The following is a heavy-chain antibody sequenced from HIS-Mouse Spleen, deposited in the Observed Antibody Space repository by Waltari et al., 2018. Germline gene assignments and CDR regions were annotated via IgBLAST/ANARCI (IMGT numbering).Heavy chain of an antibody. D-gene: IGHD6-13*01. CDR3: AREIPYSSSWYDWYFDL. Sequence: QLQLQESCPGLVKPSETMSLTCTVAGCSISRRSYYWGWIRQPPGKGMDWIGSIYYSGSTSYNPSLKSRVTISVDTSKTQFSLKLSSVTAADTAVYYCAREIPYSSSWYDWYFDLWGRGTLVTVSS. CDR1: GCSISRRSYY. CDR2: IYYSGST. J-gene: IGHJ2*01. V-gene: IGHV4-39*07.